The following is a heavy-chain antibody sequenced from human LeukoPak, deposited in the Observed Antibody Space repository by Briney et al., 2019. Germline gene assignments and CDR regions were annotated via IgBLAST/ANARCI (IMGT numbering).Heavy chain of an antibody. CDR3: AKGHATGSAAFDY. Sequence: PGGSLRLSCAASGFTFDDYAMHWVRQAPGKGLEWVSGISWNSGSIGYADSVKGRFTISRDNAKNSLYLQMNSLRAEDTALYYCAKGHATGSAAFDYWGQGTLVTVSS. CDR1: GFTFDDYA. CDR2: ISWNSGSI. J-gene: IGHJ4*02. D-gene: IGHD3-10*01. V-gene: IGHV3-9*01.